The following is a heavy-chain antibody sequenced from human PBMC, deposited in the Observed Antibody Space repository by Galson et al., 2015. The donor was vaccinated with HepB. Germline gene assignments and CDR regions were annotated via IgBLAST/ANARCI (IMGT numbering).Heavy chain of an antibody. Sequence: SLRLSCAASGFTFSSYGMHWVRQAPGKGLEWVAVISYDGSNKYYADSVKGRFTISRDNSKNTLYLQMNSLRAEDTAVYYCAKISDYVDWFDYWGQGTLVTVSS. CDR1: GFTFSSYG. V-gene: IGHV3-30*18. CDR3: AKISDYVDWFDY. CDR2: ISYDGSNK. D-gene: IGHD4-17*01. J-gene: IGHJ4*02.